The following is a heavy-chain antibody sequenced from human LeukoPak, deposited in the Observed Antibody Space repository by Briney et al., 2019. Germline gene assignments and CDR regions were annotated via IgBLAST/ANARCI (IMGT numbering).Heavy chain of an antibody. D-gene: IGHD6-13*01. V-gene: IGHV3-7*01. CDR3: ARVPHSSSWYYPPAHYYYGMDV. J-gene: IGHJ6*02. CDR2: IKQDGSEK. CDR1: GFTFSSYW. Sequence: GSLRLSCAASGFTFSSYWMSWVRQAPGKGLEWVANIKQDGSEKYYVDSGKGRFTISRDNAKNSLYLQMNSLRAEDTAVYYCARVPHSSSWYYPPAHYYYGMDVWGQGTTVTVSS.